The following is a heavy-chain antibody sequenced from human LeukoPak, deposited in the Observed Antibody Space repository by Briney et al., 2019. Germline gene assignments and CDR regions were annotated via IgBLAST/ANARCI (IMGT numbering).Heavy chain of an antibody. V-gene: IGHV1-2*02. Sequence: ASVKVSCKTSGYTFTAYFMHWVRQAPGQGLEWMGWINPDSGGTNYAQKFQGRVTLTRDTSITTAYMELSRLRSDDTAVYYCARLSIAVAGTWGQGTLVTVSS. J-gene: IGHJ4*02. D-gene: IGHD6-19*01. CDR1: GYTFTAYF. CDR3: ARLSIAVAGT. CDR2: INPDSGGT.